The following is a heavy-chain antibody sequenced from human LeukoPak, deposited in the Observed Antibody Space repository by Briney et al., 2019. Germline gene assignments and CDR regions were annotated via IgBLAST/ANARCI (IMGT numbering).Heavy chain of an antibody. CDR2: IYYSGST. CDR3: ARRYQLLWGFDY. D-gene: IGHD2-2*01. Sequence: SETLSLTCAVYGGSFSGYYWSWIRQPPGKGLEWIGYIYYSGSTNYNPSLKSRVTISVDTSKNQFSLKLSSVTAADTAVYYCARRYQLLWGFDYWGQGTLVTVSS. CDR1: GGSFSGYY. V-gene: IGHV4-59*01. J-gene: IGHJ4*02.